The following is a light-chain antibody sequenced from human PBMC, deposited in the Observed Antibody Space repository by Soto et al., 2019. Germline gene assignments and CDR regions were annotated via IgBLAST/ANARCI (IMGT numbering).Light chain of an antibody. J-gene: IGKJ4*01. CDR2: DAS. Sequence: EIVMTQSPATLSVSPGERATLSCRASQSVNSNLAWYRQKPGQAPRLLISDASTRATGVPARFSGSGSGTKFTPTISSLQSEDSVIYYCQQYNFWPPLTFGGGTKVEIK. CDR3: QQYNFWPPLT. V-gene: IGKV3-15*01. CDR1: QSVNSN.